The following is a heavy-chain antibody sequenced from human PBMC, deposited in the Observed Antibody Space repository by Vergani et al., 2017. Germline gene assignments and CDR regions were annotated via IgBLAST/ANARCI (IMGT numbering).Heavy chain of an antibody. CDR2: INPSGGTT. J-gene: IGHJ5*02. D-gene: IGHD1-26*01. CDR3: ARAMAAMAVWWELPSPWNWFDP. CDR1: GYTFTSYY. Sequence: QVQLVQSGAEVKKPGASVKVSCKASGYTFTSYYMHWVRQAPGQGLEWMGIINPSGGTTSYAQKFQGRVTMTRDTSTSTVYMELSSLRSEDTAVYYCARAMAAMAVWWELPSPWNWFDPWGQGTLVTVSS. V-gene: IGHV1-46*01.